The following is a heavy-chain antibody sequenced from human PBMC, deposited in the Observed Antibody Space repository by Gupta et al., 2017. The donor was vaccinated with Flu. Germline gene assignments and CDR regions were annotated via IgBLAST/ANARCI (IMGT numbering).Heavy chain of an antibody. CDR3: AKAMRYYDRRGPDEYYFDY. CDR2: MGGSAGST. Sequence: KELEWVSGMGGSAGSTYYADSVKGRFTISRDNSKNTLYLQMNSLRAEDTAVYYCAKAMRYYDRRGPDEYYFDYWGQGTLVTVSS. D-gene: IGHD3-22*01. V-gene: IGHV3-23*01. J-gene: IGHJ4*02.